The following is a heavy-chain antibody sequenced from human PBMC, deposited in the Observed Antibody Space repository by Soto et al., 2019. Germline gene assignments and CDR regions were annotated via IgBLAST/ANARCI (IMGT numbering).Heavy chain of an antibody. CDR1: DGSIISSNW. D-gene: IGHD6-13*01. CDR2: IYHSGST. CDR3: ARGTQYSSSWPFDY. J-gene: IGHJ4*02. V-gene: IGHV4-4*02. Sequence: QVQLQESGPGLVKPSGSRSLTCAVSDGSIISSNWWSCVRQPPGKGLEWIGEIYHSGSTNYNPSLKSRVTISVDKSKNQFSLKLSSVTAADTAVYYCARGTQYSSSWPFDYWGQGTLVTVSS.